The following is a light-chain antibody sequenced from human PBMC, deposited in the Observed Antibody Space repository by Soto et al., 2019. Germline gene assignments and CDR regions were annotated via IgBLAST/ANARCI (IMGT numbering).Light chain of an antibody. CDR1: SSDVGGYNY. Sequence: QSALTQPPSASGSPGQSVTISCTGTSSDVGGYNYVSWYRQHPGKAPQLIIYGVNKRPSGVPDRFSGSKSGNTASLTVSGLQAEDEADYFCNSYGGTNNYVVFGGGTQLTVL. CDR3: NSYGGTNNYVV. CDR2: GVN. J-gene: IGLJ2*01. V-gene: IGLV2-8*01.